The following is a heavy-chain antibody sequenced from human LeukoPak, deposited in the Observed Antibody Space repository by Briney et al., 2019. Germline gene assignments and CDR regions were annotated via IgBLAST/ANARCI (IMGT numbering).Heavy chain of an antibody. V-gene: IGHV1-2*04. CDR2: INPNSGGI. CDR3: ARDGGMVTWGWFDP. J-gene: IGHJ5*02. D-gene: IGHD2-15*01. Sequence: ASVKVSCKASGYTFTGYYIHWVRQAPGQGLEWMGWINPNSGGINYAQKFQGWVTMTRDTSITTAYMELSRLRSDDTAVYYCARDGGMVTWGWFDPWGQGTLVTVSS. CDR1: GYTFTGYY.